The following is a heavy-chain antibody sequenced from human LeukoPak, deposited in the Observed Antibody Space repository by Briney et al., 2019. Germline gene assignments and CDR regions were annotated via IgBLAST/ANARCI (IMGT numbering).Heavy chain of an antibody. CDR1: GFTFNTYS. J-gene: IGHJ4*02. CDR2: ISFSSSTI. CDR3: ARDAVTAFDH. Sequence: GSLRLSCAASGFTFNTYSMNWVRQAPGKGLEWVSYISFSSSTIYYTDSVKGRFTVSRDNAQNSLYLQMNSLRAEDTAVYYCARDAVTAFDHWGRGALVTVSS. V-gene: IGHV3-48*04. D-gene: IGHD2-21*02.